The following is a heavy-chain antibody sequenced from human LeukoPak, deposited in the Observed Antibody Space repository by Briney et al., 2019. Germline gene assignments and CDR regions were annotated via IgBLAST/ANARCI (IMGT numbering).Heavy chain of an antibody. D-gene: IGHD3-9*01. V-gene: IGHV4-30-4*01. CDR2: IYYSGST. J-gene: IGHJ4*02. Sequence: KSSETLSLTCTVSGGSISSGDYYWSWIRQPPGKGLEWIGYIYYSGSTYYNPSLKSRVTISVDTSKNQFSLKLSSVTAADTAVYYCVTLERHYDILTGYYFSYFDYWGQGTLVTVSS. CDR3: VTLERHYDILTGYYFSYFDY. CDR1: GGSISSGDYY.